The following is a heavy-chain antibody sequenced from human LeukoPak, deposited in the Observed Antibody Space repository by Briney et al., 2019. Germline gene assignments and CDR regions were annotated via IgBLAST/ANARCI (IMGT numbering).Heavy chain of an antibody. D-gene: IGHD3-3*01. Sequence: GGSLRLSCAASGFTFSTYLMHWVRQAPGKGLVWVSRINTDGSITTYADSVKGRFTISRDNAKNTLYLQMNSLRDEDTAVYYCARNDFWSGYLSYWGQGTLVTVSS. J-gene: IGHJ4*02. CDR3: ARNDFWSGYLSY. CDR1: GFTFSTYL. CDR2: INTDGSIT. V-gene: IGHV3-74*03.